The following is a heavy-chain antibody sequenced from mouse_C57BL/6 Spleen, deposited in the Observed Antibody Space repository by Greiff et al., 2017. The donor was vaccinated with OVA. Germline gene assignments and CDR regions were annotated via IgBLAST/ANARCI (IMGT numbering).Heavy chain of an antibody. Sequence: QVQLQQPGAELVRPGTSVKLSCKASGYTFTSYWMHWVKQRPGQGLEWIGVIDPSDSYTNYNQKFTGKATLTVDTSSSTAYMQLSSLTSEDSAVYYCARDYGSTSWYFDVWGTGTTVTVSS. CDR1: GYTFTSYW. J-gene: IGHJ1*03. CDR2: IDPSDSYT. CDR3: ARDYGSTSWYFDV. V-gene: IGHV1-59*01. D-gene: IGHD1-1*01.